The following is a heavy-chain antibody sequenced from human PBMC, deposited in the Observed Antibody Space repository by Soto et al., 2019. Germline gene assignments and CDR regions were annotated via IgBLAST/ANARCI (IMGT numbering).Heavy chain of an antibody. CDR2: IYYSGST. V-gene: IGHV4-39*01. CDR3: AITPYGSGSSEDV. Sequence: NPSETLSLTCTVSGGSISSSSYYWGWIRQPPGKGLEWIGSIYYSGSTYYNPSLKSRVTISVDTSKNQFSLKLSSVTAADTAVYYCAITPYGSGSSEDVWGKGTTVTVSS. D-gene: IGHD3-10*01. J-gene: IGHJ6*04. CDR1: GGSISSSSYY.